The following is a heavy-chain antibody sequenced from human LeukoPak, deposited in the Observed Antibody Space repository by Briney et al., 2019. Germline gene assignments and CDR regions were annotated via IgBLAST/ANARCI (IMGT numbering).Heavy chain of an antibody. D-gene: IGHD3-10*01. CDR1: GFTFSDYY. J-gene: IGHJ4*02. V-gene: IGHV3-11*01. CDR2: ISSSGSTI. CDR3: ARDPYGSGSYYFDQ. Sequence: GGSLRLSCAASGFTFSDYYMSWIRQAPGKGLEWVSYISSSGSTIYYADSVKGRFSISRDNAKNSLYLQMNSLRAEDTAVYYCARDPYGSGSYYFDQWGQGTLVTVSS.